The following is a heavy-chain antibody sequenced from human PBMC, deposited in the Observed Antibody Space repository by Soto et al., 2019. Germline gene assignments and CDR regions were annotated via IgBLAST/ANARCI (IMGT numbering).Heavy chain of an antibody. CDR2: ISSSSSYI. CDR1: GFTFSSYS. CDR3: ARDQIRFLEWLPTDNWFDP. D-gene: IGHD3-3*01. V-gene: IGHV3-21*01. J-gene: IGHJ5*02. Sequence: EVQLVESGGGLVKPGGSLRLSCAASGFTFSSYSMNWGRQAPGKGLEWVSSISSSSSYIYYADSVKGRFTISRDNAKNSLYLQMNSLRAEDTAVYYCARDQIRFLEWLPTDNWFDPWGQGTLVTVYS.